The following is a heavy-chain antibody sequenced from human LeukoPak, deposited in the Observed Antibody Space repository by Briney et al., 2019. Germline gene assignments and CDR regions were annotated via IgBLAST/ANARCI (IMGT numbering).Heavy chain of an antibody. CDR1: GFTFSSYA. V-gene: IGHV3-30*04. CDR2: ISYDGSNK. J-gene: IGHJ4*02. Sequence: GGSLRLSCAASGFTFSSYAMHWVRQAPGKGLERVAVISYDGSNKYYADSVKGRFTISRDNSKNTLYLQMNSLRAEDTAVYYCAKEYVAYCGGDCYRAYFDYWGQGTLVTVSS. CDR3: AKEYVAYCGGDCYRAYFDY. D-gene: IGHD2-21*01.